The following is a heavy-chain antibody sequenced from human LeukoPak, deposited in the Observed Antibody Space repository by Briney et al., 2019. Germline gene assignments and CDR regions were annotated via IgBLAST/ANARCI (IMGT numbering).Heavy chain of an antibody. CDR1: GFTFSRYE. V-gene: IGHV3-48*03. CDR3: ARDSYYSSDY. Sequence: PGGSLRLSCAASGFTFSRYEMNWVRQAPGKGLEWVSYISTSGGTKYYADSVKGRFTISRDNAKNSLYLQTDSLRAEDTAVYYCARDSYYSSDYWGQGTLVTVSS. CDR2: ISTSGGTK. J-gene: IGHJ4*02. D-gene: IGHD3-22*01.